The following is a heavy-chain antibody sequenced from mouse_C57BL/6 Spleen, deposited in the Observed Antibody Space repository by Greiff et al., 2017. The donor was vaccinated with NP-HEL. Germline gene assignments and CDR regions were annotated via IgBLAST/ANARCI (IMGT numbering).Heavy chain of an antibody. CDR3: AKTAYYSKGGDYFDY. D-gene: IGHD2-5*01. Sequence: QVQLKESGPGLVQPSQSLSITCTVSGFSLTSYGVHWVRQSPGKGLEWLGVIWRGGSTDYNAAFMSRLSITKDNSKSQVFFKMNSLQADDTAIYYCAKTAYYSKGGDYFDYWGQGTTLTVSS. CDR2: IWRGGST. CDR1: GFSLTSYG. J-gene: IGHJ2*01. V-gene: IGHV2-5*01.